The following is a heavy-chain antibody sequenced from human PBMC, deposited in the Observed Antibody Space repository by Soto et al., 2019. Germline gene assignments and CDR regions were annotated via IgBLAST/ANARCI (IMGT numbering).Heavy chain of an antibody. V-gene: IGHV4-34*01. CDR3: ARVTYYHGSGSYNYFDH. D-gene: IGHD3-10*01. CDR2: INHSGNT. J-gene: IGHJ4*02. Sequence: QVQLQQWGAGLLKPSETLSLTCAVYGGSLSGYYWSWIRQPPGKGLEWIGEINHSGNTNYHPSLKSRVTISLDTSKNQFSLKLSSVTAADTAVYYCARVTYYHGSGSYNYFDHWGQGTLVTVSS. CDR1: GGSLSGYY.